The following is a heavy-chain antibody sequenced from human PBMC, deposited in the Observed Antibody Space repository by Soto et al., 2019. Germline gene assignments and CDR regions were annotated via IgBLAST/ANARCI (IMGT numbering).Heavy chain of an antibody. Sequence: ASVKVSCKASGYTFTSYYMHWVRQAPGQGLEWMGIINPSGGSTSYAQKFQGRVTMTRDTSTSTVYMELSSLRSDDTAVYYGASGRVITVYGMEVWGQGTTVTASS. CDR2: INPSGGST. CDR3: ASGRVITVYGMEV. J-gene: IGHJ6*02. D-gene: IGHD2-21*01. CDR1: GYTFTSYY. V-gene: IGHV1-46*01.